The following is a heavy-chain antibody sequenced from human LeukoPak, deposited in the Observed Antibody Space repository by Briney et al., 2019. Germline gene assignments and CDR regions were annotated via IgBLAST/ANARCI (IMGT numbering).Heavy chain of an antibody. J-gene: IGHJ5*02. Sequence: GGSLRLSCAASGFTFSSYAMSWVRQAPGKGREWFSAISGSGGSTYYADSVKGRFTISRDNSKNTLYLQMNSLRAEDTAVYYCAKDRNLAWGYYDSSGYYPWGQGTLVTVSS. V-gene: IGHV3-23*01. D-gene: IGHD3-22*01. CDR1: GFTFSSYA. CDR2: ISGSGGST. CDR3: AKDRNLAWGYYDSSGYYP.